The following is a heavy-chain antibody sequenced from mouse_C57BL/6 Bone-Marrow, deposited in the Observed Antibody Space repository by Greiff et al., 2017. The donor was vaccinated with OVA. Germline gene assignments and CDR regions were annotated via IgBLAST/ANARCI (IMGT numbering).Heavy chain of an antibody. Sequence: VKLVESGPGLVAPSQSLSITCTVSGFSLTSYAISWVRQPPGKGLEWLGVIWTGGGTNYNSAPKSRLSNSNYNTKSRVILKMTSLQTDDTARYYCATSYYFDYWGQGTTLTVSS. CDR1: GFSLTSYA. J-gene: IGHJ2*01. CDR3: ATSYYFDY. CDR2: IWTGGGT. V-gene: IGHV2-9-1*01.